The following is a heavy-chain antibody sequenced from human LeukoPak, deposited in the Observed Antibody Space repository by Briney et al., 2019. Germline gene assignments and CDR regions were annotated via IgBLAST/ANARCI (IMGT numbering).Heavy chain of an antibody. V-gene: IGHV3-21*01. D-gene: IGHD6-13*01. J-gene: IGHJ5*02. CDR1: GFTFSSYT. CDR3: ARGIAAAGGFDP. CDR2: ISSGSTYI. Sequence: PGGSLRLSCAASGFTFSSYTMNWVRQAPGKGLEWVSSISSGSTYIYYADSVKGRFTISRDNAKNSLYLQMNSLRAEDTAVYYCARGIAAAGGFDPWGQGTLVTVSS.